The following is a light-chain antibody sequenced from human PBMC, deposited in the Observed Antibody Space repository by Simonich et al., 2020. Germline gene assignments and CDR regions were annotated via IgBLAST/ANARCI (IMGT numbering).Light chain of an antibody. CDR2: DAS. CDR3: QQFNNYPRLT. Sequence: AIQLTQSPSSLSASVGDRVTITCRASQGISSALAWYQQKPGKAPKLLIYDASSLESGVPSRVSGSGSGTDFTLTISSLQPEDFATYYCQQFNNYPRLTFGGGTKVEIK. V-gene: IGKV1D-13*01. CDR1: QGISSA. J-gene: IGKJ4*01.